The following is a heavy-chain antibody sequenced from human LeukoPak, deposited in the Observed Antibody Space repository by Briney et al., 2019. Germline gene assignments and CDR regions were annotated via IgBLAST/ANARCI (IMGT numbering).Heavy chain of an antibody. J-gene: IGHJ4*02. CDR3: ARESYGDYVLEY. D-gene: IGHD4-17*01. CDR2: IYTSGST. Sequence: PSETLSLTCTVSGGSISSGSYYWGWLRQPAGTGLEWIGRIYTSGSTNYNPSLKSRVTISVDTSKNQFSLKLSSVTAADTAVYYCARESYGDYVLEYWGQGTLVTVSS. CDR1: GGSISSGSYY. V-gene: IGHV4-61*02.